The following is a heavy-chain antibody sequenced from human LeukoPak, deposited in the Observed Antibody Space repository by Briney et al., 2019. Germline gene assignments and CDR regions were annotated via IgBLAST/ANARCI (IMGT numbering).Heavy chain of an antibody. CDR2: ISGSGGST. J-gene: IGHJ3*02. CDR3: AKEKRRITMIVVVRGDDAFDI. D-gene: IGHD3-22*01. Sequence: GGSLRLSCAASGFTFSSYAMSWVRQAPGKGLEWVSAISGSGGSTYYADSVKGRFTISRDNSRNTLYLQMNSLRAEDTAVYYCAKEKRRITMIVVVRGDDAFDIWGQGTMVTVSS. CDR1: GFTFSSYA. V-gene: IGHV3-23*01.